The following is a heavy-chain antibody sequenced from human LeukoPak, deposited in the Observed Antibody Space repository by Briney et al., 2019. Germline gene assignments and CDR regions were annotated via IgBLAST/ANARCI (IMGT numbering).Heavy chain of an antibody. V-gene: IGHV1-18*01. CDR2: ISAYNGNT. J-gene: IGHJ4*02. Sequence: ASVKVSCKASGYTFTSYGISWVRQAPGQGLEWRGWISAYNGNTNYAQKLQGRVTMTTDTSTSTAYMELRSLRSDDTAVNYCARDRITMVRGVISNWGQGTLVTVSS. D-gene: IGHD3-10*01. CDR3: ARDRITMVRGVISN. CDR1: GYTFTSYG.